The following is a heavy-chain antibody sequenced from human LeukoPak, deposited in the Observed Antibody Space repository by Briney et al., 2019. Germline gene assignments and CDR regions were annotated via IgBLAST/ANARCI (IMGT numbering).Heavy chain of an antibody. Sequence: GASVKASCKASGYTFTSYAMNWVRQASGQGLEWMGWMSPKSANTGYAQKFQGRVTITRDTSISTAYMELSSLTSEDTAVYYCARTPPGGLIDYWGQGTLVTVSS. CDR2: MSPKSANT. CDR1: GYTFTSYA. V-gene: IGHV1-8*03. D-gene: IGHD3-10*01. J-gene: IGHJ4*02. CDR3: ARTPPGGLIDY.